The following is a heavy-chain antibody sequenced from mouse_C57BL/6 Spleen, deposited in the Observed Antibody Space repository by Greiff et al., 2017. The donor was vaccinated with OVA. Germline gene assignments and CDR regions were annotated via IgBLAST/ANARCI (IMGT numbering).Heavy chain of an antibody. CDR1: GFTFSDYG. V-gene: IGHV5-17*01. Sequence: EVQRVESGGGLVKPGGSLKLSCAASGFTFSDYGMHWVRQAPEKGLEWVAYISSGSSTIYYADTVKGRFTISRDNAKNTLFLQMTSLRSEDTAMYYCARPGGSNCAYFDYWGQGTTLTVSS. CDR2: ISSGSSTI. J-gene: IGHJ2*01. D-gene: IGHD4-1*01. CDR3: ARPGGSNCAYFDY.